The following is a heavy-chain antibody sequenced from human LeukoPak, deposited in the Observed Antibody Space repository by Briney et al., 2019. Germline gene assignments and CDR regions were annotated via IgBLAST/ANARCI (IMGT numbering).Heavy chain of an antibody. V-gene: IGHV1-2*02. CDR1: GYTFTGYY. D-gene: IGHD3-16*01. CDR3: ARELKTYYYYYMDV. CDR2: INPNSGGT. Sequence: ASVKVSCKASGYTFTGYYMHWVRQAPGQGLEWMGWINPNSGGTNYAQRFQGRVTMTRDTSISTAYMELSRLRSDDTAVYYCARELKTYYYYYMDVWGEGTTVTVSS. J-gene: IGHJ6*03.